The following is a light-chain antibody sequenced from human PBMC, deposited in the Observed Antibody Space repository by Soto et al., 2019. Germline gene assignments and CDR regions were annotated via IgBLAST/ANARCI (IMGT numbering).Light chain of an antibody. J-gene: IGKJ1*01. CDR1: QVIGND. CDR2: AAS. CDR3: LQFYNFSWT. V-gene: IGKV1-6*01. Sequence: AIQMTQSPSSLSASVGDRVPISCRASQVIGNDLAWYQQKPGKAPRLLIFAASNLQSGVPSRFSGSGSGTDFTLTISRLQPEDFATYYCLQFYNFSWTFGQGTKVEIK.